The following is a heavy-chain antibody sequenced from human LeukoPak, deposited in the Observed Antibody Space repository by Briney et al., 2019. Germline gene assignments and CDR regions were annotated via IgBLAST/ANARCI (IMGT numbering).Heavy chain of an antibody. V-gene: IGHV3-21*01. D-gene: IGHD4-23*01. Sequence: GGSLRLSCAASGFTFSTYSMNWVRQAPGKGLEWVSSISGSSSHIYYADPVKGRFTISRDNAKNSLYLQMNSLRAEDTAVYYCARDTYSRWQTDYWGQGTLVTVPS. CDR2: ISGSSSHI. J-gene: IGHJ4*02. CDR1: GFTFSTYS. CDR3: ARDTYSRWQTDY.